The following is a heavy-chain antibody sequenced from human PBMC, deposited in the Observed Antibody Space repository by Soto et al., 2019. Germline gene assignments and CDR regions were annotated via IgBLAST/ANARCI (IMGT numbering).Heavy chain of an antibody. Sequence: SETLSLTCTVSGGSISTYYWSWIRQPPGKGLEWIGYIHYSGSTNYNPSLKSRVTISVDTSKNQFSLKLSSVTAADTAVYYCARVMSGYYYPLDYWGQGTLVTVSS. CDR3: ARVMSGYYYPLDY. V-gene: IGHV4-59*01. CDR1: GGSISTYY. D-gene: IGHD3-22*01. CDR2: IHYSGST. J-gene: IGHJ4*02.